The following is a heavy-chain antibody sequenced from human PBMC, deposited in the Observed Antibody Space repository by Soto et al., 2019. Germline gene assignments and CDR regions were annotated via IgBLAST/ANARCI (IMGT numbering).Heavy chain of an antibody. CDR2: IYSGGST. CDR1: GFNVCSNY. D-gene: IGHD6-19*01. Sequence: PGGSLRLSCAASGFNVCSNYMSWVRQAPGKGLEWVSVIYSGGSTYYADSVKGRFTISRDNSKNTLYLQMNSLRAEDTAVYYCAKLLAGIAVAGTFVDYWGQGTLVTVSS. V-gene: IGHV3-53*01. J-gene: IGHJ4*02. CDR3: AKLLAGIAVAGTFVDY.